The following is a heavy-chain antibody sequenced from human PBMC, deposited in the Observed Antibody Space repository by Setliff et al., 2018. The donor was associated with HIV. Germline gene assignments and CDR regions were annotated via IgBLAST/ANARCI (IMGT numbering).Heavy chain of an antibody. V-gene: IGHV3-48*01. J-gene: IGHJ4*02. CDR2: ISSSSSTI. CDR3: ARDPQSKTYYDFWSGLTPPGTYYFDY. D-gene: IGHD3-3*01. CDR1: GFTFSSYS. Sequence: GGSLRLSCAASGFTFSSYSMNWVRQAPGKGLEWVSYISSSSSTIYYADSVKGRFTISRDNAKNSLYLQMNSLRAEDTAVYYCARDPQSKTYYDFWSGLTPPGTYYFDYWGQGTLVTVS.